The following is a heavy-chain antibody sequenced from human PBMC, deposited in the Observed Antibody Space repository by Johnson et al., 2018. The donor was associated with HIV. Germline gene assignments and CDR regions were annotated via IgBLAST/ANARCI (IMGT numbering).Heavy chain of an antibody. CDR3: AKDGQVRGIVLMVTLFDAFDI. V-gene: IGHV3-30*04. CDR2: ISYDGSNK. CDR1: GFTFSSYA. J-gene: IGHJ3*02. D-gene: IGHD2-8*01. Sequence: QVQLVESGGGVVQPGRSLRLSCAASGFTFSSYAMHWVRQAPGKGLEWVAVISYDGSNKDYADSVKGRFTISRDNSKNTLFLQMSSLRTEDTAVYYCAKDGQVRGIVLMVTLFDAFDIWGKGTMVTVSS.